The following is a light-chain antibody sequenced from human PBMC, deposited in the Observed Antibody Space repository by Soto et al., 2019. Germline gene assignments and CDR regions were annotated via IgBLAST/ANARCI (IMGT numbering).Light chain of an antibody. Sequence: QSVLTQPASVSGSPGQSITISCTGTSNDVGRHNYVSWFQQHPGKVPKLIIYEVTNRPSGVSNRFSGSKSGYTASLTISGLQAEDEADYYCSSYAGSNNFVFGTGTKLTVL. V-gene: IGLV2-14*01. CDR1: SNDVGRHNY. J-gene: IGLJ1*01. CDR3: SSYAGSNNFV. CDR2: EVT.